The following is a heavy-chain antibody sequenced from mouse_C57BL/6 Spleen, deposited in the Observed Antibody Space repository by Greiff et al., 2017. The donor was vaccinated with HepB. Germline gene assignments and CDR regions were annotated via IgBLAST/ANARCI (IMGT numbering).Heavy chain of an antibody. CDR2: INPGSGGT. V-gene: IGHV1-54*01. CDR3: ARDGHYYGSSSYYFDY. CDR1: GYAFTNYL. Sequence: QVQLQQSGAELVRPGTSVKVSCKASGYAFTNYLIEWVKQRPGQGLEWIGVINPGSGGTNYNEKFKGKATLTADKSSSTAYMQLSSLTSEDSAVYFCARDGHYYGSSSYYFDYWGQGTTLTVSS. D-gene: IGHD1-1*01. J-gene: IGHJ2*01.